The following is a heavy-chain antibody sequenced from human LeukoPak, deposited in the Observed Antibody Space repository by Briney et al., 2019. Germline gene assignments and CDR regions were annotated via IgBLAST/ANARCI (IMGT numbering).Heavy chain of an antibody. J-gene: IGHJ3*02. CDR1: GFTFSSHA. V-gene: IGHV3-23*01. Sequence: TGGSLRLSCAASGFTFSSHAMSWVRQSPGKGLEWVSSISGSGGNTYYADSVKGRFTISRDNSKNTLYLQMNSLGAEDTAVYYCAKDVYSSALGAFDIWGQGTMVTVSS. CDR2: ISGSGGNT. D-gene: IGHD6-19*01. CDR3: AKDVYSSALGAFDI.